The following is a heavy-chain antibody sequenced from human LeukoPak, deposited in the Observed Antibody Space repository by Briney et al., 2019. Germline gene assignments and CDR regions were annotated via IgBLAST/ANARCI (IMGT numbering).Heavy chain of an antibody. J-gene: IGHJ3*02. CDR1: GYTFTGYY. D-gene: IGHD2-2*02. CDR2: INPNSGGT. CDR3: ARGSCSSTSCYTENDAFDI. Sequence: ASVKVSCKASGYTFTGYYMHWVRQAPGQGLEWMGWINPNSGGTNYAQTFQGRVTMTRDTSISTAYMELSRLRSDDTAVYYCARGSCSSTSCYTENDAFDIWGQGTRVTVSS. V-gene: IGHV1-2*02.